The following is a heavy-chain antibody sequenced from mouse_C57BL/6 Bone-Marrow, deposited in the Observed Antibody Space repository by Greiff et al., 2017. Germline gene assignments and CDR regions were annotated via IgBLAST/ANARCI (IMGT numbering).Heavy chain of an antibody. V-gene: IGHV1-82*01. CDR1: GYAFSSSW. CDR2: IYPGDGDT. D-gene: IGHD1-1*01. J-gene: IGHJ2*01. CDR3: ARAEITTVVADY. Sequence: VQLQPSGPELVKPGASVKISCKASGYAFSSSWMNWVKQRPGKGLEWIGRIYPGDGDTNYNGKFKGKATLTADKYSSTAYMQLSSLTSEDSAVYFCARAEITTVVADYWGQGTTLTVSS.